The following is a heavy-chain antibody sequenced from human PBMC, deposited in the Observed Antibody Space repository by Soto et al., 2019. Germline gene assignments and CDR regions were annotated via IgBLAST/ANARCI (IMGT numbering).Heavy chain of an antibody. CDR1: GFTFSSYW. CDR3: ARETQLWRLDY. CDR2: LNGDGSAT. D-gene: IGHD5-18*01. J-gene: IGHJ4*02. V-gene: IGHV3-74*01. Sequence: EVQLVESGGGLAQPGESLRLSCAASGFTFSSYWMLWVRQAPGKGLVWVSRLNGDGSATTYAESVKGRFTISRDNVKNTLYRQMNSPRAEDTAVYFCARETQLWRLDYWGQGTLVTVSS.